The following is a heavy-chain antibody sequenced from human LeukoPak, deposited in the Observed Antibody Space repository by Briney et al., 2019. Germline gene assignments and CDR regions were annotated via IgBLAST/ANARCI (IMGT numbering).Heavy chain of an antibody. CDR2: IWYDGSNK. Sequence: GRSLRLSCAASGFTFSSCGMHWVRQAPDKGLEWVAVIWYDGSNKYYADSVKGRFTISRDNSKNTLYLQMNSLRAEDTAVYYCARDSAEWELLLYYFGYWGQGTLVTVSS. CDR1: GFTFSSCG. V-gene: IGHV3-33*01. J-gene: IGHJ4*02. CDR3: ARDSAEWELLLYYFGY. D-gene: IGHD1-26*01.